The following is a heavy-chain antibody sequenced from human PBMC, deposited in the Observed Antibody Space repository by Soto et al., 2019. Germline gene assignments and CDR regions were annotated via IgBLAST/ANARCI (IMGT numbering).Heavy chain of an antibody. Sequence: SETLSLTCAVYGGSFSGYYWSWIRQPPGKGLEWIGEINHSGSTNYNPSLQSRVTISVDTSKNQFSLKLSSVTAADTAVYYCARGWEVSETRFDYWGPGTLVTVSS. CDR1: GGSFSGYY. J-gene: IGHJ4*02. V-gene: IGHV4-34*01. CDR3: ARGWEVSETRFDY. D-gene: IGHD3-16*02. CDR2: INHSGST.